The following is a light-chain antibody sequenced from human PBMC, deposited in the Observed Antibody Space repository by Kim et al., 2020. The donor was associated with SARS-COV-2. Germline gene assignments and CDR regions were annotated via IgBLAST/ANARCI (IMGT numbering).Light chain of an antibody. CDR3: SAWDSRFSVWV. J-gene: IGLJ3*02. V-gene: IGLV10-54*01. CDR1: CYNVGCGG. Sequence: RQTATPPWTGNCYNVGCGGAAWQQHHQSQPPKLLFHRDNNRPSGVSERFSASRSGDTASLTITGLQPEDEADCYCSAWDSRFSVWVFGGGTQLTVL. CDR2: RDN.